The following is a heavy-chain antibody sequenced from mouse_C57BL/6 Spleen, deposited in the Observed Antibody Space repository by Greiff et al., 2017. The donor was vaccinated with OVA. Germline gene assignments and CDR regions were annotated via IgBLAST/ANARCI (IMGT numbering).Heavy chain of an antibody. Sequence: EVKLMESGPELVKPGASVKIPCKASGYTFTDYNMDWVKQSHGKSLEWIGDINPNNGGTIYNQKFKGKATLTVDKSSSTAYMELRSLTSEDTAVYYCARRGYDYLYAMDYWGQGTSVTVSS. J-gene: IGHJ4*01. CDR3: ARRGYDYLYAMDY. CDR1: GYTFTDYN. D-gene: IGHD2-4*01. V-gene: IGHV1-18*01. CDR2: INPNNGGT.